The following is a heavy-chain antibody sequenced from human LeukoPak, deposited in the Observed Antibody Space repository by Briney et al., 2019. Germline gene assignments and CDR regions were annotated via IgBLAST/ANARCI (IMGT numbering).Heavy chain of an antibody. V-gene: IGHV3-33*01. J-gene: IGHJ4*02. D-gene: IGHD6-13*01. CDR1: GFTFSSYG. CDR2: IWYDGSNK. CDR3: ARDQGTLSITVPGFLDY. Sequence: PGGSLRLSCAASGFTFSSYGMHWVRQAPGKGLEWVAVIWYDGSNKYYADSVKGRFTISRDNSKTTLYLQMNSLRAEDTAVYYCARDQGTLSITVPGFLDYWGQGTPVTVSS.